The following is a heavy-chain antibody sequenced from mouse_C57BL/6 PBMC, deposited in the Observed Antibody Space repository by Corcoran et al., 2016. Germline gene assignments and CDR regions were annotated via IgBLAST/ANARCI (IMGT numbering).Heavy chain of an antibody. CDR3: ARWVYGSSYEGWYFDV. D-gene: IGHD1-1*01. CDR1: GDTFTTYG. V-gene: IGHV9-3*01. Sequence: QIQLVQSGPELKKPGETVKISCKASGDTFTTYGMSWVKQAPGKGLKWMGWINTYSGVPTYADDFKGRFAFSLETSASTAYLQINNLKNEDTATYFCARWVYGSSYEGWYFDVWGTGTTVTVSS. CDR2: INTYSGVP. J-gene: IGHJ1*03.